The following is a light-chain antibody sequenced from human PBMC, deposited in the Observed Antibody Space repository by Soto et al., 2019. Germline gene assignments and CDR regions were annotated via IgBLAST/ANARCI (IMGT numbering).Light chain of an antibody. Sequence: QSVLTQPPSASGTPGQRVTISCSGSSSNIGSYYVYWYQQLPGTAPKLLIYSNNQRPSGVPYRFSGSKSDTSASLAISGLRSEDEADYYCASWDDSLRGVVFGGGTQVTVL. CDR3: ASWDDSLRGVV. CDR1: SSNIGSYY. J-gene: IGLJ2*01. CDR2: SNN. V-gene: IGLV1-47*02.